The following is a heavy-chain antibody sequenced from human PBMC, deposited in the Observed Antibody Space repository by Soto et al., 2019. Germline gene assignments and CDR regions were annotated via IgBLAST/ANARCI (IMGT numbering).Heavy chain of an antibody. CDR3: AKGHRGDWYFDI. V-gene: IGHV3-23*01. Sequence: PVGSLRLSCAASGFTSSDYAMSWVRQAPGKGLEWVSAISGGGDSTYYADSKKGRFTISRDNSKSTLFLQGNSLRVEDTAVYYCAKGHRGDWYFDIWGRGTLVTVSS. CDR2: ISGGGDST. CDR1: GFTSSDYA. J-gene: IGHJ2*01. D-gene: IGHD3-16*01.